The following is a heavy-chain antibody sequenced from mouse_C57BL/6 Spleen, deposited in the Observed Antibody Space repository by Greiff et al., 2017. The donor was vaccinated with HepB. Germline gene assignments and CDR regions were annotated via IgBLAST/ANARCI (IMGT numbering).Heavy chain of an antibody. V-gene: IGHV5-16*01. CDR2: INYDGSST. CDR3: ARVDYDRYFDV. CDR1: GFTFSDYY. Sequence: DVQLVESEGGLVQPGSSMKLSCTASGFTFSDYYMAWVRQVPEKGLEWVANINYDGSSTYYLDSLKSRFIISRDNAKNILYLQMSSLKSEDTATYYCARVDYDRYFDVWGTGTTVTVSS. D-gene: IGHD2-4*01. J-gene: IGHJ1*03.